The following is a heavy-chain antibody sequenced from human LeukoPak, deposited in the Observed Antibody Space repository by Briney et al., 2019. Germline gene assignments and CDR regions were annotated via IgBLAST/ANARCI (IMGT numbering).Heavy chain of an antibody. Sequence: PGGSLRLSCAASGFTFSSYSVNWVRQAPGKGLEWVSYISSSSTIYYADSVKGRFTISRDNAKNSLYLQMNSLRAEDTAVYYCARERSDYYGSGSYEYWGQGTLVTVSS. D-gene: IGHD3-10*01. V-gene: IGHV3-48*01. CDR2: ISSSSTI. CDR3: ARERSDYYGSGSYEY. J-gene: IGHJ4*02. CDR1: GFTFSSYS.